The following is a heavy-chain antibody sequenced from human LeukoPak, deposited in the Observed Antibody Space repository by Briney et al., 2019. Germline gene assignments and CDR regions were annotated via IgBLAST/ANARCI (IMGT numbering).Heavy chain of an antibody. Sequence: GGSLRLSCAASGFTFSDYYMSWIRQAPGKGLEWVSYISSSGSTIYYADSVRGRFTISRDNAKNTVYLQMNSLRTEDTAVYYCARGLPNYYGMDVWGQGTTVSVSS. V-gene: IGHV3-11*04. CDR2: ISSSGSTI. CDR3: ARGLPNYYGMDV. J-gene: IGHJ6*02. CDR1: GFTFSDYY.